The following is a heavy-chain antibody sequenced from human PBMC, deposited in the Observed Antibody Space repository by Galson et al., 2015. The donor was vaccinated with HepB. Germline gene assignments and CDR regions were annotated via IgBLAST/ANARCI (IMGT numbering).Heavy chain of an antibody. D-gene: IGHD1-26*01. CDR1: GFTFSSYG. CDR3: ARKGGSGSYPYYFDY. J-gene: IGHJ4*02. CDR2: IWYDGSNK. V-gene: IGHV3-33*01. Sequence: SLRLSCAASGFTFSSYGMHWVRQAPGKGLEWVAVIWYDGSNKYYADSVKGRFTISRDNSKNTLYLQMNSLRAEDTAVYYCARKGGSGSYPYYFDYWGQGTLVTVSS.